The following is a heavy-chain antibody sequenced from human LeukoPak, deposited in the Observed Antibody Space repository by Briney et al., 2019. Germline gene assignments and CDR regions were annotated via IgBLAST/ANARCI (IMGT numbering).Heavy chain of an antibody. Sequence: SGTLSLTCAVSGGSISSSNWWSWVRQPPGKGLEWIGEIYHSGSTNYNPSLKSRVTISVDKSKNQFSLKLSSVTAADTAVYYCARLSVAGTYFYYYGMDVWGQETTVTVSS. V-gene: IGHV4-4*02. CDR2: IYHSGST. CDR3: ARLSVAGTYFYYYGMDV. J-gene: IGHJ6*02. CDR1: GGSISSSNW. D-gene: IGHD6-19*01.